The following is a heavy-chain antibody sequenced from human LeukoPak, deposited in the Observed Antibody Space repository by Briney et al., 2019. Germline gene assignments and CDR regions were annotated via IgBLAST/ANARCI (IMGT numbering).Heavy chain of an antibody. CDR1: GFTFSSYA. J-gene: IGHJ3*02. CDR3: ASGITMIVVAHGGAFDI. D-gene: IGHD3-22*01. V-gene: IGHV3-30*04. Sequence: GRSLRLSCAASGFTFSSYAMHWVRQAPGKGLEWVAVISYDGSNKYYADSVKGRFTISRDNSKNTLYLQMNSLRAEDTAVYYCASGITMIVVAHGGAFDIWGQGTMVTVSS. CDR2: ISYDGSNK.